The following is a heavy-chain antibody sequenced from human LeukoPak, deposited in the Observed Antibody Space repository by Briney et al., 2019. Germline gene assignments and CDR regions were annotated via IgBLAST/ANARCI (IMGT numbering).Heavy chain of an antibody. D-gene: IGHD3-22*01. Sequence: SQTLSLTCTVSGGSISSGSYYWSWIRQPAGKGLEWIRRIYTSGSTNYNPSLKSRVTISVDTSKNQFSLKLSSVTAADTAVYYCASGHYYDSSGYYGLGYWGQGTLVTVSS. CDR1: GGSISSGSYY. CDR3: ASGHYYDSSGYYGLGY. CDR2: IYTSGST. J-gene: IGHJ4*02. V-gene: IGHV4-61*02.